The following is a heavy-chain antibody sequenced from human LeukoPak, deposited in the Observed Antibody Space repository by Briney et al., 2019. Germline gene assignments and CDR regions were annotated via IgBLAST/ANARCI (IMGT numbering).Heavy chain of an antibody. V-gene: IGHV4-38-2*01. CDR2: IYHSGST. CDR3: ARQFRAYFDY. D-gene: IGHD5-24*01. Sequence: SETLSLTCAVSGYSISSGYYWGWIRQPPGKGLEWIGSIYHSGSTYFNPSLKSRVTISVDTSKNQFSLKLSSVTAADTAVYYCARQFRAYFDYWGQGTLVTVSS. CDR1: GYSISSGYY. J-gene: IGHJ4*02.